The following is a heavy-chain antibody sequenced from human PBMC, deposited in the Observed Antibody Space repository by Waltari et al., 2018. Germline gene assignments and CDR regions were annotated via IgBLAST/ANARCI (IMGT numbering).Heavy chain of an antibody. CDR1: GFTFSRYW. D-gene: IGHD6-6*01. CDR3: VRVKGGSSSLGDH. V-gene: IGHV3-74*01. J-gene: IGHJ4*02. Sequence: EVQLVESGGGLVQPGGSLRLSCAASGFTFSRYWMHWVRQVPGKGLVWVSRIDSDGSSINYADSVKGRFTISRDNAKNTLYLQMNSLRAEDTAVYHCVRVKGGSSSLGDHWGQGTPVTVSS. CDR2: IDSDGSSI.